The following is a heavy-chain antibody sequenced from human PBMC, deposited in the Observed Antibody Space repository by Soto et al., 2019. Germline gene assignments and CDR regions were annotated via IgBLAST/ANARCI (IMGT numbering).Heavy chain of an antibody. CDR1: GGSISSGGYS. CDR3: ARVRGCISTSCYFDY. CDR2: IYHSGST. V-gene: IGHV4-30-2*01. J-gene: IGHJ4*02. D-gene: IGHD2-2*01. Sequence: QLQLQESGSGLVKPSQTLSLTCAVSGGSISSGGYSWSWIRQPPGKGLEWIGYIYHSGSTYYNPSLTSRVTISVDRSKNQFSLKLSSVTAADTAVYYCARVRGCISTSCYFDYWGQGTLVTVSS.